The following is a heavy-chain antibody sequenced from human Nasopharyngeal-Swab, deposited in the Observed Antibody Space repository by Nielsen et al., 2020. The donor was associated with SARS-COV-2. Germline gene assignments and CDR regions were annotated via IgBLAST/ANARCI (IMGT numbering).Heavy chain of an antibody. CDR2: INPNSGGT. V-gene: IGHV1-2*04. D-gene: IGHD3-22*01. Sequence: ASVNVSCKASGYTVTGYLMHWVRQAPGQGLEWMGWINPNSGGTNYAQKFQGWVTMTRDTSISTAYMELSRLRSDDTAVYYCSRQSDSSGYYHPFDYWGQGTLVTVSS. CDR1: GYTVTGYL. J-gene: IGHJ4*02. CDR3: SRQSDSSGYYHPFDY.